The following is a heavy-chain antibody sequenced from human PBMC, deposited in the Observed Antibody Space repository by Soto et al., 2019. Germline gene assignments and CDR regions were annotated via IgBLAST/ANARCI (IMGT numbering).Heavy chain of an antibody. D-gene: IGHD3-9*01. CDR2: IYYSGST. CDR3: AGTHYDILTAKEDYYGMDV. Sequence: SETLSLTCTVSGGSISSYYWSWIRQPPGKGLEWIGYIYYSGSTNYNPSLKSRVTISVDTSKNQFSLKLSSVTAADTAVYYCAGTHYDILTAKEDYYGMDVWGQGTTVTVSS. J-gene: IGHJ6*02. CDR1: GGSISSYY. V-gene: IGHV4-59*01.